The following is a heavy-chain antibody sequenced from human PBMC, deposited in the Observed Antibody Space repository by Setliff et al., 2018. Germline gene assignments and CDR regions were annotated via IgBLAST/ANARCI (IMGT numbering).Heavy chain of an antibody. CDR1: GGTFSDYY. J-gene: IGHJ4*02. CDR2: INHRGST. V-gene: IGHV4-34*01. Sequence: SETLSLTCAAYGGTFSDYYWTWIRQPPGKGLEWVGEINHRGSTTYNPSLKSRVTMSVDTSKTQFSLKLNSMTTADTAVYYCARGGTYRYFDYWGQGALVTVSS. CDR3: ARGGTYRYFDY.